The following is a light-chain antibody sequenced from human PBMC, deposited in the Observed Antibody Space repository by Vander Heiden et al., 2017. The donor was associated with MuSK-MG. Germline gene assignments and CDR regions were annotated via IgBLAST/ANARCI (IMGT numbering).Light chain of an antibody. Sequence: QSVLTQPPSASGTPGQRVTISFSGSSSNIGSNTVNCYQQLPGTAPKLLIYSNNQRPSGVPDRFSGSKSGTSASLAISGLQSEDEADYYCAAWDDSLNGLWVFGGGTKLTVL. CDR2: SNN. CDR3: AAWDDSLNGLWV. J-gene: IGLJ3*02. V-gene: IGLV1-44*01. CDR1: SSNIGSNT.